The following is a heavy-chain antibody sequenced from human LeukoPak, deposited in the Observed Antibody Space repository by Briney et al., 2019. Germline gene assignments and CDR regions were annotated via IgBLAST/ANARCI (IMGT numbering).Heavy chain of an antibody. J-gene: IGHJ5*02. CDR2: IYTSGST. V-gene: IGHV4-4*07. D-gene: IGHD3-10*02. Sequence: SETLSLTCTVSGDSISSYYWSWVRQPAGKGLEWVGRIYTSGSTNYNPSLKSRVTMSVDTSKNQFSLKLSSVTAADTAVYYCARDGSGLFAYNWFDPWGQGTLVTVSS. CDR1: GDSISSYY. CDR3: ARDGSGLFAYNWFDP.